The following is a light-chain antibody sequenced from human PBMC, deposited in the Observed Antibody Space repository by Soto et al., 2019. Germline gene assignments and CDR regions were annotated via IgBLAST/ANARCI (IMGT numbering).Light chain of an antibody. CDR1: QSIRNY. V-gene: IGKV3-11*01. J-gene: IGKJ2*01. CDR2: DVS. CDR3: QRRSNWRDYT. Sequence: EIVLTQSPATLSLSPGERATLSCRASQSIRNYLAWYQQKPGQAPRLLMYDVSNRATGIPARFSGSGSGTDFTLTISSLEPEDFAVYYCQRRSNWRDYTFGQGTKLEMK.